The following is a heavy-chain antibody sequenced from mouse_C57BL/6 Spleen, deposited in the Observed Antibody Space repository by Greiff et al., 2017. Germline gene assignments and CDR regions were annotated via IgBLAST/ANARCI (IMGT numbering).Heavy chain of an antibody. CDR2: IDPENGDT. Sequence: VQLQQSGAELVRPGASVKLSCTASGFNIKDDYMHWVKQRPEPGLEWIGWIDPENGDTEYASKFQGKATITADTASNPAYLQLSSLTSEDTAVDYCTTSPITGDYWGQGTTLTVSS. CDR3: TTSPITGDY. J-gene: IGHJ2*01. D-gene: IGHD1-3*01. V-gene: IGHV14-4*01. CDR1: GFNIKDDY.